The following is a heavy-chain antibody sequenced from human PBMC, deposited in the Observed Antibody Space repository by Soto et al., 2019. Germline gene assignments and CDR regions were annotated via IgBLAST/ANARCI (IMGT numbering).Heavy chain of an antibody. V-gene: IGHV1-3*01. CDR1: GYTFTRYT. Sequence: QVQLVQSGAEVKKPGASVKISCKASGYTFTRYTMNWVRQAPGQRLEWMGWINPDNGNTKSSQKFQDRVIITRDTSASTAYMDLSSLRSEETAVYYCARGIATGQLYPWGQGTLVTVS. CDR2: INPDNGNT. J-gene: IGHJ5*02. D-gene: IGHD2-2*01. CDR3: ARGIATGQLYP.